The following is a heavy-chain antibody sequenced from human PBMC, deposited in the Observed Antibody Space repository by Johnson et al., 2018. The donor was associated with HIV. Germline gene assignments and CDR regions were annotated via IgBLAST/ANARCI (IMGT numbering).Heavy chain of an antibody. D-gene: IGHD3-9*01. V-gene: IGHV3-9*01. Sequence: VQLVESGGGVVRPGGSLRLSCAASGFTFDDYAMHWVRQAPGKGLEWVSGISWNSGSLDYVESVKGRFPISRDNAKKTLYLQMNSLWAEDQAVYYCARERFSDILTGYHAFDVWGQGTIVTVSS. CDR2: ISWNSGSL. J-gene: IGHJ3*01. CDR3: ARERFSDILTGYHAFDV. CDR1: GFTFDDYA.